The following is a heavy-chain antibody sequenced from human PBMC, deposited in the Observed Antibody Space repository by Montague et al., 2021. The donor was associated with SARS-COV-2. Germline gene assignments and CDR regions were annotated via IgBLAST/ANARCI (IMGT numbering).Heavy chain of an antibody. J-gene: IGHJ5*02. CDR2: INHSGST. D-gene: IGHD3-3*01. Sequence: SETLSLTCAVYGGSLSGYYWAWIRQTPAKGLEWIGEINHSGSTNYNPSLKRRLTISVDTSKKQFSLKLNSMTAAATAVYYCARGADYDFWSGFLRYKWFDPWGLGTPVTVSS. V-gene: IGHV4-34*01. CDR3: ARGADYDFWSGFLRYKWFDP. CDR1: GGSLSGYY.